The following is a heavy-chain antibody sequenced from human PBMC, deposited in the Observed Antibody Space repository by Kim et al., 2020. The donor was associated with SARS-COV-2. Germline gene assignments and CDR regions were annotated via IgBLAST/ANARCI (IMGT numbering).Heavy chain of an antibody. J-gene: IGHJ4*02. V-gene: IGHV5-51*01. D-gene: IGHD3-10*01. CDR3: ATVLLWFGEFVPFDY. Sequence: PSFQGRVTISADKSISTAYLQWSSLKASDTAMYYCATVLLWFGEFVPFDYWGQGTLVTVSS.